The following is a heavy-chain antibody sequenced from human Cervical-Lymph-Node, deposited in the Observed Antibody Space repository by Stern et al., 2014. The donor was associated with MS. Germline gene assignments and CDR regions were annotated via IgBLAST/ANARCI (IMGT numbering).Heavy chain of an antibody. D-gene: IGHD5-24*01. Sequence: VQLVESGGDLVQPGGSLRLSCVASGLTFSRNFMSWVRQAPGKGLEWVANIDLNGGEKNYADSVEGRFTISRDNAKNSLYLQMNSLRVEDTALYYCAGGTGWLQPHWGQGTLVTVS. V-gene: IGHV3-7*01. CDR2: IDLNGGEK. J-gene: IGHJ4*02. CDR3: AGGTGWLQPH. CDR1: GLTFSRNF.